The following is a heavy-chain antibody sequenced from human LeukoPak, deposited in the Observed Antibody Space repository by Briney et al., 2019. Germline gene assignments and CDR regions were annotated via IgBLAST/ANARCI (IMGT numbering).Heavy chain of an antibody. V-gene: IGHV1-46*01. CDR1: GYTFSAYY. CDR3: ARGREGAYSGSSLDS. Sequence: GASVKVSCKASGYTFSAYYIHWVRRAPGEGLEWMGAIIPSDGRTSNAQKFQGRVTMTRDTSTTSVYMEANSLRSEDTAVYYCARGREGAYSGSSLDSWGQGTLVTVSS. J-gene: IGHJ4*02. CDR2: IIPSDGRT. D-gene: IGHD1-26*01.